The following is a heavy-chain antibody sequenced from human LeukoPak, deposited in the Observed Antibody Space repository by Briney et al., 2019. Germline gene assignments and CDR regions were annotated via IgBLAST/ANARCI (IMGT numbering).Heavy chain of an antibody. Sequence: PSETLSLTCTVSGGSISSGGYYWSWIRQHPGKGLESIGNIYYSGSTYYNPSLKSRVTISVDTSKNQFSLKLSSVTAADTAVYYCAREAADRGGNFDYWGQGTLVTVSS. V-gene: IGHV4-31*03. J-gene: IGHJ4*02. CDR3: AREAADRGGNFDY. D-gene: IGHD6-13*01. CDR1: GGSISSGGYY. CDR2: IYYSGST.